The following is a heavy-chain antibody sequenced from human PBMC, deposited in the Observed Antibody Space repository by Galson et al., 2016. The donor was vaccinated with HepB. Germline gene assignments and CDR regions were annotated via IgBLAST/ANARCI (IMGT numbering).Heavy chain of an antibody. CDR3: ARPRRWPQYYYGLDV. CDR2: ISYDGSHK. V-gene: IGHV3-30-3*01. CDR1: GFTFSTYA. Sequence: PLRLSCAASGFTFSTYAMHWVRQAPGKGLEWVAVISYDGSHKHYRDSVKGRFTISRDNSKNTLYLQMNSLRREDTAVYYCARPRRWPQYYYGLDVWGQGTTVTVSS. J-gene: IGHJ6*02. D-gene: IGHD5-24*01.